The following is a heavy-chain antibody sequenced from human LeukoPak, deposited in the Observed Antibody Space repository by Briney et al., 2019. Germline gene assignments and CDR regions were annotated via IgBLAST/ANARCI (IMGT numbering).Heavy chain of an antibody. Sequence: QPGGSLRLSCAASGFTFSSYGMHWVRQAPGKGLEWVAVISYDGSNKYYADSVKGRFTISRDNSKNTLYLQMNSLRAEDTAVYFCAKTLYYDSSGYDYWGQGTLVTVSS. V-gene: IGHV3-30*18. J-gene: IGHJ4*02. CDR3: AKTLYYDSSGYDY. CDR1: GFTFSSYG. D-gene: IGHD3-22*01. CDR2: ISYDGSNK.